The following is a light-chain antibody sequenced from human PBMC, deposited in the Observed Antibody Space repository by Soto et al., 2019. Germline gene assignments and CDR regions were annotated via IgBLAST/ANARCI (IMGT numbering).Light chain of an antibody. Sequence: EIVLTQSPGTLSLSPGERATLSCRASQSVSSSYLAWYQQKPGQAPRLLIYGASSRATGIPDRFSGSGSGTDFILTISRLEPEDFAVYYCQQYGSSTETFGQGTKLEI. CDR2: GAS. CDR1: QSVSSSY. V-gene: IGKV3-20*01. CDR3: QQYGSSTET. J-gene: IGKJ2*01.